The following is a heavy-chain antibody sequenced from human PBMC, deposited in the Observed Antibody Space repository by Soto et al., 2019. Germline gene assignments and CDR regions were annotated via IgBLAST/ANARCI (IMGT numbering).Heavy chain of an antibody. Sequence: QLQLQESGPGLVKPSETLSLTCTVSGGSISSSSYYWAWIRQPPGKGLEWIGSIYYSGSTFYNPSLKSRVTISVDTSKNQFSLKLSSVTAADTAVYYCVRLLGFREPRGGPIDPWGQGTLVTVSS. CDR1: GGSISSSSYY. CDR2: IYYSGST. V-gene: IGHV4-39*01. J-gene: IGHJ5*02. CDR3: VRLLGFREPRGGPIDP. D-gene: IGHD3-10*01.